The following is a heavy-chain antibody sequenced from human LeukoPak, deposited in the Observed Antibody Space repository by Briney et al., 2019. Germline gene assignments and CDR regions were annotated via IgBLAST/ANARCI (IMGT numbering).Heavy chain of an antibody. CDR3: VREFRWNGLDY. V-gene: IGHV4-38-2*02. CDR2: IYRSGST. Sequence: SETLSLTCAVSGYSINSDYYWGWIRQPPGKGPEWIGSIYRSGSTYYNPSLKSRITLSVDTSKNQLSLKLSSVTAADTAVYYCVREFRWNGLDYWGQGTLVIVSS. CDR1: GYSINSDYY. D-gene: IGHD1-1*01. J-gene: IGHJ4*02.